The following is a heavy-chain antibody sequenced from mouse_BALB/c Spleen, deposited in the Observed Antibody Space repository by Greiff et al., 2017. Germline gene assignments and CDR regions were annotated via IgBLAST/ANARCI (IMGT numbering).Heavy chain of an antibody. V-gene: IGHV1-66*01. CDR2: IYAGTGGT. D-gene: IGHD2-3*01. Sequence: QVQLQQSGAELVTPGASVKLSCKASGFTFSSYYISWLKQKPGQSLEWIAWIYAGTGGTSYNQKFTGKAQLTVDTSSSTAYIQVSSLTTEDSAIYYGVKYRGGDGYSYAMDYWGQGTSVTVSS. CDR1: GFTFSSYY. J-gene: IGHJ4*01. CDR3: VKYRGGDGYSYAMDY.